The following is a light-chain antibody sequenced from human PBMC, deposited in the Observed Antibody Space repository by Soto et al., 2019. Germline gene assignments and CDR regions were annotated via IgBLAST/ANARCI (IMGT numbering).Light chain of an antibody. CDR2: DAS. V-gene: IGKV1-5*01. Sequence: DIQMTQFPSTLSASVGDRVTITCRASQSISSWLAWYQQKPGEAPKLLIYDASSLESGVPSSLSGSASGTEFTLTISSLQPDDSATYYCQQYNSHWTFGHGTKVDIK. J-gene: IGKJ1*01. CDR1: QSISSW. CDR3: QQYNSHWT.